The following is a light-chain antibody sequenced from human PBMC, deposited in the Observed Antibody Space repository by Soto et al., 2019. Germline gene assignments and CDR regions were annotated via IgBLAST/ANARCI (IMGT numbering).Light chain of an antibody. CDR2: DAS. CDR3: QQYNSYSMYT. J-gene: IGKJ2*01. CDR1: QSISTW. Sequence: IQMTQSPSTLSASVGDRVTITCRASQSISTWLAWYQQKPGKAPKLLIFDASSLKSGVPSRFSGSGSGTEFTLTISSLQPDDFATYYCQQYNSYSMYTFGQGTKLEIK. V-gene: IGKV1-5*01.